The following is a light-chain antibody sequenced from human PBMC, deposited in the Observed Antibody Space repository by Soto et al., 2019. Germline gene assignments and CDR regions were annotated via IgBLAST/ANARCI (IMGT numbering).Light chain of an antibody. J-gene: IGKJ1*01. CDR1: QAISNY. Sequence: DIQMTQSPSSLSASVGDRVTITCRASQAISNYLAWYQQKPGKIPKVLIYAASTLHSGVPSRFSGSGSGTEFTLTITNVQPEDVATYYCQHYNSAPETFGPGTKVEIK. CDR3: QHYNSAPET. V-gene: IGKV1-27*01. CDR2: AAS.